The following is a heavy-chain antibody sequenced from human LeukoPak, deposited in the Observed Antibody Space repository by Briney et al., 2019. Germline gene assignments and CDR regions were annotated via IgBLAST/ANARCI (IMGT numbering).Heavy chain of an antibody. CDR1: GYSFTNYW. J-gene: IGHJ4*02. Sequence: GESLKISCKGSGYSFTNYWIGWVRQMPGKGLEWMGFIYPGDSDARYSPSFQGQVTISVDKSISTAYLQWSSLKASDTAMYYCARSHPIESYYPFDYWGQGTLVTVSS. CDR3: ARSHPIESYYPFDY. V-gene: IGHV5-51*01. CDR2: IYPGDSDA. D-gene: IGHD1-26*01.